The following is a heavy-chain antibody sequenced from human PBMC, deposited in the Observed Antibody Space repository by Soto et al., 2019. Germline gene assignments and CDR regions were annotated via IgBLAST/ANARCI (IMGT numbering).Heavy chain of an antibody. CDR1: GFTFSSYG. Sequence: QVQLVESGGGVVQPGRSLRLSCAASGFTFSSYGMHWVRQAPGKGLEWVAVIWYDGSNKYYADSVKGRFTISRDNSKNTLSLQMNSLRAEDTAVYYCAREGIVLVPAAISSWFDPWGQGTLVTVSS. CDR2: IWYDGSNK. V-gene: IGHV3-33*01. CDR3: AREGIVLVPAAISSWFDP. J-gene: IGHJ5*02. D-gene: IGHD2-2*01.